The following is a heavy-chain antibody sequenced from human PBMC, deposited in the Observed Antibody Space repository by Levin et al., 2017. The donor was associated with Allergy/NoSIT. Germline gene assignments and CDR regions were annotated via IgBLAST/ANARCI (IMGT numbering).Heavy chain of an antibody. CDR2: IKQDGSEK. CDR3: AGKLGELSCFDY. J-gene: IGHJ4*02. CDR1: GFTFSSYW. Sequence: GESLKISCAASGFTFSSYWMSWVRQAPGKGLEWVANIKQDGSEKYYVDSVKGRFTISRDNAKNSLYLQMNSLRAEDTAVYYCAGKLGELSCFDYWGQGTLVTVSS. D-gene: IGHD3-16*02. V-gene: IGHV3-7*01.